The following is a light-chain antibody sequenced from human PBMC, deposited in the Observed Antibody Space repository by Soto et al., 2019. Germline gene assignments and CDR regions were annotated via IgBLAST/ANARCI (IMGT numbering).Light chain of an antibody. CDR2: GVS. CDR1: SNDVGGYDY. J-gene: IGLJ1*01. Sequence: QSALTQPASVSGSPGQSITISCTGTSNDVGGYDYVSWYQQHPGKAPKLLIYGVSARPSGVSYRFSSSKSGNTASLIISGLLAEDEADYYCSSYTSSSTLYVFGTGTKLTVL. V-gene: IGLV2-14*01. CDR3: SSYTSSSTLYV.